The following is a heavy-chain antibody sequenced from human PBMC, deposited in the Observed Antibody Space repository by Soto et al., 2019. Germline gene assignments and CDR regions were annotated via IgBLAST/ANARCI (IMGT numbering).Heavy chain of an antibody. D-gene: IGHD1-1*01. CDR1: WYIFSTNIAS. Sequence: SHTLXLTCAISWYIFSTNIASGDFIRQSPSRGLEWLGRTYYRSKWYNDYAVSVKSRITINPDTSKNQFSLQLNSVTPEDTAVYYCARGNDYYGMDVWGQGTTVTVSS. CDR3: ARGNDYYGMDV. CDR2: TYYRSKWYN. J-gene: IGHJ6*02. V-gene: IGHV6-1*01.